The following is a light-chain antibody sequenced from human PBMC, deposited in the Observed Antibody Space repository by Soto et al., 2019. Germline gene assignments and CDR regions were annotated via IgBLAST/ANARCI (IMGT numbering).Light chain of an antibody. CDR3: QQSYNSLPIT. V-gene: IGKV3-11*01. CDR2: DGY. Sequence: EIVLTQSPATLSSFPGDRVTLSCRASQYINTRLAWYQQKPGQPPRLLIYDGYYRATDTPPRFSGSGSGTDFTLTISSLQPEDFATYYCQQSYNSLPITFGQGTRLEIK. J-gene: IGKJ5*01. CDR1: QYINTR.